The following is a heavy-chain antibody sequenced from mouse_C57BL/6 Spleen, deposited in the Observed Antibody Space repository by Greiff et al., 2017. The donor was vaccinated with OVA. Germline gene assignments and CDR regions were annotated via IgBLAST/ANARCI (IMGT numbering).Heavy chain of an antibody. CDR3: ARRAYYSNYFDY. D-gene: IGHD2-5*01. CDR1: GYTFTSYW. J-gene: IGHJ2*01. CDR2: IYPGSGST. V-gene: IGHV1-55*01. Sequence: QVQLQQPGAELVKPGASVKMSCKASGYTFTSYWITWVKQRPGQGLEWIGDIYPGSGSTNYNEKFKSKATLTVDTSSSTVYMQLSSLTSEDSAVYYCARRAYYSNYFDYWGQGTTLTVSS.